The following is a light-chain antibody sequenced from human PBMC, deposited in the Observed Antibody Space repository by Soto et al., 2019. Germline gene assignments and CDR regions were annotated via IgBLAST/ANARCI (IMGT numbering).Light chain of an antibody. J-gene: IGKJ1*01. Sequence: EIVMTQSPSTLSVSPGERSTVCCMSSQSVSSNLAWYQQKPGQAPRLLIYGASTRATGIPARFSGSGSGTEFTLTISSLQSEDFAVYYCQQYNNWPPWTFGQGTKVDIK. V-gene: IGKV3-15*01. CDR1: QSVSSN. CDR2: GAS. CDR3: QQYNNWPPWT.